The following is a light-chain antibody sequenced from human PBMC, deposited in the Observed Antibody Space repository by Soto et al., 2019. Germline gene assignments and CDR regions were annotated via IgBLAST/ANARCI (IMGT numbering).Light chain of an antibody. V-gene: IGKV3-15*01. CDR3: QQYTEWPPWT. Sequence: EIISTQYPATLSVSPGERASLSCRASQSVSSHLAWYQQKPGQAPRLLIYAAYTRATGISTRFSGSGSGTELTLTISSLQSEDFAIYYCQQYTEWPPWTVSQGTKVDIK. CDR2: AAY. J-gene: IGKJ1*01. CDR1: QSVSSH.